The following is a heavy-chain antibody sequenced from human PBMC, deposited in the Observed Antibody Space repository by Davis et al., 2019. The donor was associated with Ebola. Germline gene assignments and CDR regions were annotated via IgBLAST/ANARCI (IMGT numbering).Heavy chain of an antibody. J-gene: IGHJ6*02. CDR1: GFTFRTYS. Sequence: GGSLRLSCVASGFTFRTYSMSWVRQAPGKGLEWVSSISSDSDYIYYADSAKGRFTISRDNAKNSLYLQMNSLGAEETAVYYCARDRPLDFFFGDYYGMDVWGQGTTVTVSS. D-gene: IGHD3-16*01. V-gene: IGHV3-21*01. CDR2: ISSDSDYI. CDR3: ARDRPLDFFFGDYYGMDV.